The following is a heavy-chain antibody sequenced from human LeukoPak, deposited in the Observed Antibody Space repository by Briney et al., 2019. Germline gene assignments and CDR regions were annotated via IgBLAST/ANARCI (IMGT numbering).Heavy chain of an antibody. CDR2: INHSGSP. CDR1: GGSFSGYY. Sequence: SETLSLTCAVYGGSFSGYYWSWIRQPPGKGLEWIGEINHSGSPNYNPSLKSRVTISVDTSKNQFALKLSSVTAADTAVYYCARSSSSWYGKNFDYWGRGTLVTVSA. CDR3: ARSSSSWYGKNFDY. V-gene: IGHV4-34*01. D-gene: IGHD6-13*01. J-gene: IGHJ4*02.